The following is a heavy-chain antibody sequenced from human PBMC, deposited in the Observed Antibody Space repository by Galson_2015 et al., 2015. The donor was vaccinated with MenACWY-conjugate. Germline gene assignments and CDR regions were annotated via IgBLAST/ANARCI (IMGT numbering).Heavy chain of an antibody. J-gene: IGHJ2*01. Sequence: AISGDSVSSNSAAWTWIRQSPSRGLAWLGRTYYRSRWHNDYAVSVKSRITINPDTSRNQLSLQLSSVTPEDTAVYYCARGVTRTSGTINWYFDFWGRGPLVTVSS. V-gene: IGHV6-1*01. CDR3: ARGVTRTSGTINWYFDF. D-gene: IGHD6-13*01. CDR1: GDSVSSNSAA. CDR2: TYYRSRWHN.